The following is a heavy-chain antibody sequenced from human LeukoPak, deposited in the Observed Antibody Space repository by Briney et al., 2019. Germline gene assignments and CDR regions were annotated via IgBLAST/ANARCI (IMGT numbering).Heavy chain of an antibody. CDR3: ARVHDYGDYDNDY. CDR1: GYTFTSYD. Sequence: GASVKVSCKASGYTFTSYDINWVRQATGQGLEWMGWMNPNSGNTGYAQKSQGRVTMTRNTSISTAYMELSSLRSEDTAVYYCARVHDYGDYDNDYWGQGTLVTVFS. D-gene: IGHD4-17*01. J-gene: IGHJ4*02. CDR2: MNPNSGNT. V-gene: IGHV1-8*01.